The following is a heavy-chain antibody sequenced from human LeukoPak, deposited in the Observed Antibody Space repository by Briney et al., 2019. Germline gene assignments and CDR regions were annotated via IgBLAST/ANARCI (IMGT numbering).Heavy chain of an antibody. CDR1: GVSIKNHY. CDR3: ARHSYNYYGLDV. CDR2: IYYAGSS. J-gene: IGHJ6*02. V-gene: IGHV4-59*08. Sequence: SETLSLTCTVSGVSIKNHYWSWIRQPPGKGLEWIANIYYAGSSNYNPSLKSRVSVSIDASKNHLSLQLTSVTAADTAIYYCARHSYNYYGLDVWGQGTTITVSS.